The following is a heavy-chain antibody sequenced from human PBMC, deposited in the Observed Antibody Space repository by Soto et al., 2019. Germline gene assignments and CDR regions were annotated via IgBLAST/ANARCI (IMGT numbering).Heavy chain of an antibody. Sequence: SETLSLTCTVSGGSISSYYWSWIRQPPGKGLEWIGYIYYSGSTNYNPSLKSRVTISVDTSKNQFSLKLSSVTAADTAVYYCAREKGIAVAGSYFDYRGQGTLVTVSS. V-gene: IGHV4-59*01. CDR3: AREKGIAVAGSYFDY. CDR1: GGSISSYY. D-gene: IGHD6-19*01. CDR2: IYYSGST. J-gene: IGHJ4*02.